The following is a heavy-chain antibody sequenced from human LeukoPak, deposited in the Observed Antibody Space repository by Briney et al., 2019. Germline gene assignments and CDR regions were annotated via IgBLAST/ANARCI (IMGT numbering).Heavy chain of an antibody. J-gene: IGHJ6*02. CDR3: AKPSLREQQLIYGMDV. CDR2: ISYDGINK. D-gene: IGHD6-13*01. V-gene: IGHV3-30*18. CDR1: GFTFSSYG. Sequence: GGSLRLSCAASGFTFSSYGMHWVRQAPGKGLEWVAVISYDGINKYYADSVKGRFTISRDNSKNTLYLQMNSLRAEDTAVYYCAKPSLREQQLIYGMDVWGQGTTVTVSS.